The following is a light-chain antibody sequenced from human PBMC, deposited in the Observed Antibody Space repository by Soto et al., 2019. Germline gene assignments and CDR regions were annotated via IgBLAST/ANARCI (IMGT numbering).Light chain of an antibody. CDR3: SSYTDSSTVV. J-gene: IGLJ2*01. V-gene: IGLV2-14*01. CDR2: EVS. CDR1: SSDVGGYNY. Sequence: QSALTQPASESGSHGQSITISCTGTSSDVGGYNYVSWYQHYPGKAPKLMIYEVSNRPSGVSNRYSGSKSGNTASLTISGLQADDEADYYCSSYTDSSTVVFGGGSKLTVL.